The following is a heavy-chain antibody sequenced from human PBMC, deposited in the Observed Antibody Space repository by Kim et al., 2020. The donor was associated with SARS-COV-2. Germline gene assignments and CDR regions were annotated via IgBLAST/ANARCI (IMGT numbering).Heavy chain of an antibody. CDR1: GYTFTSYA. J-gene: IGHJ3*02. Sequence: ASVKVSCKASGYTFTSYAMNWVRQAPGQGLEWMGWINTNTGNPTYAQGFTGRFVFSLDTSVSTAYLQISSLKAEDTAVYYCARSFSGYDKDDAFDIWGQGTMVTVSS. CDR3: ARSFSGYDKDDAFDI. CDR2: INTNTGNP. V-gene: IGHV7-4-1*02. D-gene: IGHD5-12*01.